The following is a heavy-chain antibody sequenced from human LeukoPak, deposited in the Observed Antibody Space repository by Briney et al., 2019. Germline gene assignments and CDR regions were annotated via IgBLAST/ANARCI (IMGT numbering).Heavy chain of an antibody. CDR1: GGSISSYY. V-gene: IGHV4-4*07. Sequence: SETLSLTCTVSGGSISSYYWSWIRQPAGKGLEWIGRIYTSGSTNYNPSLKSRVTMSVDTSKNQFSLKLSSVTAADAAVYYCARVGAYDILTGYASRDVWGKGTTVTISS. CDR3: ARVGAYDILTGYASRDV. D-gene: IGHD3-9*01. J-gene: IGHJ6*04. CDR2: IYTSGST.